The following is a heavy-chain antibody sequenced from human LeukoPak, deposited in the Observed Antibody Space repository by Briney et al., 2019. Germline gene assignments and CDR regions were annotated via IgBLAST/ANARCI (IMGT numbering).Heavy chain of an antibody. D-gene: IGHD2/OR15-2a*01. CDR1: GGSISATNW. CDR3: AREGGFYRPLDY. CDR2: VHLNGRT. J-gene: IGHJ4*02. Sequence: SETLSLTCDVSGGSISATNWWTWIRQPPGGGLEWIGEVHLNGRTHYSPSLESRVTMSADMSENHISLQLTSVTAADTAVYYCAREGGFYRPLDYSGQGTLVTVSS. V-gene: IGHV4-4*02.